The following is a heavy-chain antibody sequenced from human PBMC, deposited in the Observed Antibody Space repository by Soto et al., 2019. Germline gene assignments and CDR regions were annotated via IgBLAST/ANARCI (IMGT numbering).Heavy chain of an antibody. CDR3: ARGRFLPMNYLVVAARAAKYYFDY. D-gene: IGHD2-15*01. Sequence: GASVKVSCKASGYTFTSYYMHWVRQAPGQGLEWMGIINPSGGSTSYAQKFQGRVTMTRDTSTSTVYMELSSLRSEDTAVYYCARGRFLPMNYLVVAARAAKYYFDYWGQGTRVTVSS. CDR1: GYTFTSYY. CDR2: INPSGGST. V-gene: IGHV1-46*01. J-gene: IGHJ4*02.